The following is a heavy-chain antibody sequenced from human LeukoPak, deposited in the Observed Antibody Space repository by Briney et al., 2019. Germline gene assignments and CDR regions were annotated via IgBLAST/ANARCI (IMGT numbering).Heavy chain of an antibody. Sequence: SETLSLTCDVSGGSISSTNWWSWVRQPPGKGLEWIGEIYYSGSTNYNPSLKSRVTVSIDKSKNQFSLKVNSVTAADTAVYYCARRKGGSYYVGFDYWGQGTLVTVSS. CDR3: ARRKGGSYYVGFDY. CDR2: IYYSGST. J-gene: IGHJ4*02. D-gene: IGHD1-26*01. CDR1: GGSISSTNW. V-gene: IGHV4-4*02.